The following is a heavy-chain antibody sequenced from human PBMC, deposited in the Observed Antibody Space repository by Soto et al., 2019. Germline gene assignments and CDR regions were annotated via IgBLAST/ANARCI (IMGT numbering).Heavy chain of an antibody. D-gene: IGHD1-26*01. CDR1: GFTFSSYW. V-gene: IGHV3-74*01. Sequence: GGSLRLSCAASGFTFSSYWMHWVRQAPGKGLVWVSRIKSDGSSADYADSVRGRFTISRDNAKNTVYLHLNTLTDEDTAVYYCARGGAMGVDHWGQGTLVTVSS. CDR3: ARGGAMGVDH. J-gene: IGHJ4*02. CDR2: IKSDGSSA.